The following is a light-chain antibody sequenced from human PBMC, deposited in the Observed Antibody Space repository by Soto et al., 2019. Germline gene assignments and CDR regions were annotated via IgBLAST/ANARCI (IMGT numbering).Light chain of an antibody. J-gene: IGKJ4*01. CDR3: QQLNTYPLT. V-gene: IGKV1-39*01. CDR1: QSISSY. Sequence: IQMTHSPSSLSASLGDRVTITCRASQSISSYLNWYQQKPGKAPKLLIYAASSLQSRVPSRFSRSGSGTDFTLTISSLQPEDFATYYCQQLNTYPLTLVAGPNVHIK. CDR2: AAS.